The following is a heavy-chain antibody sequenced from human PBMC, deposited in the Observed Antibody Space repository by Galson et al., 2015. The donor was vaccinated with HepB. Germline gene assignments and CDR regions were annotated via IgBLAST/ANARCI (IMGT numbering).Heavy chain of an antibody. Sequence: SLRLSCAGSGFTFASYVISWVRQDSGKGLEWVAGVSGSGSGTYYADSVKGRFTISRDNSKDTVPLQLNSLRVEDTAIYYCARDQRYYYDNSGYYHPRLGNWFDPGGQGTLVTVSS. D-gene: IGHD3-22*01. V-gene: IGHV3-23*01. CDR2: VSGSGSGT. CDR1: GFTFASYV. CDR3: ARDQRYYYDNSGYYHPRLGNWFDP. J-gene: IGHJ5*02.